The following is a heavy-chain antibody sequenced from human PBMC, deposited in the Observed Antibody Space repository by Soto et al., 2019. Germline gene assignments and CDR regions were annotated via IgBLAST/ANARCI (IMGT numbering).Heavy chain of an antibody. Sequence: SVKVSCKASGGTFSSYAISWVRQAPGQGLEWMGGIIPIFGTANYAQKLQGRVTMTRDPSISTAYMELSRLRSDDTAVYYCARDIDMDIVVEVAATAPGYWGQGTLVTVSS. CDR2: IIPIFGTA. V-gene: IGHV1-69*05. D-gene: IGHD2-15*01. CDR1: GGTFSSYA. J-gene: IGHJ4*02. CDR3: ARDIDMDIVVEVAATAPGY.